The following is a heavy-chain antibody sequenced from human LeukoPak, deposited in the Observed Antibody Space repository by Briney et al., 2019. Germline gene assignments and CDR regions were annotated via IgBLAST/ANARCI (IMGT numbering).Heavy chain of an antibody. V-gene: IGHV4-61*02. CDR1: GGSISSGSYY. D-gene: IGHD3-3*01. CDR3: ARETVYYDFWSGYYTGWFDP. Sequence: KTSETLSLTCTVSGGSISSGSYYWSWIRQPAGKGLEWIGRIYTSGSTNYNPSLKSRVTISVDTSKNQFSLKLSSVPAADTAVYYCARETVYYDFWSGYYTGWFDPWGQGTLVTVSS. J-gene: IGHJ5*02. CDR2: IYTSGST.